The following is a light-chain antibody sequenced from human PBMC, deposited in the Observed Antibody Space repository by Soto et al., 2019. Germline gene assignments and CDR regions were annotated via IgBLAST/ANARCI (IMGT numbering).Light chain of an antibody. J-gene: IGKJ4*01. CDR2: GAS. CDR1: QSVSSSY. V-gene: IGKV3-20*01. CDR3: QQYGSAPALT. Sequence: EIVLTQSPGTLSLSPGERATLSCRASQSVSSSYLAWYQQKPGQAPRLVIYGASSRATGIPDRFSGSGSGTDFTLTISRLEAEDFAVYYCQQYGSAPALTFGGGTNVEIK.